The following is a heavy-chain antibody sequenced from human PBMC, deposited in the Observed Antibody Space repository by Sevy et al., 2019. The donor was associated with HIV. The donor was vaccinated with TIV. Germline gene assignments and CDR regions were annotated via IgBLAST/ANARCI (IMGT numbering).Heavy chain of an antibody. D-gene: IGHD3-22*01. CDR3: TTVGGYYDSSGYYPWDY. CDR2: IKSKIDGGTT. V-gene: IGHV3-15*01. Sequence: GGSLGLSCAASGFTFSNAWMTWVRQTPGKGLEWVGRIKSKIDGGTTDYAAPVKGRFTISRDDSKNTLYLQMNSLKTEDTAVYYCTTVGGYYDSSGYYPWDYWGQGTLVTVSS. J-gene: IGHJ4*02. CDR1: GFTFSNAW.